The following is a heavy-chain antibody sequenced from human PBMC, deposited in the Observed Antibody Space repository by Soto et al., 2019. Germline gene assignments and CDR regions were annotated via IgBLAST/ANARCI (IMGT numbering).Heavy chain of an antibody. CDR1: GYTFSNYD. Sequence: ASVKVSCKASGYTFSNYDINWVRQATGQGLEWMGWLNPNTDKTGSAQKFQGRVTMTRNTSISTAYLELSGLRSDDTAVYYCARGIKGLPPSAFDIWGQGTRVTVSS. V-gene: IGHV1-8*01. D-gene: IGHD5-12*01. CDR2: LNPNTDKT. J-gene: IGHJ3*02. CDR3: ARGIKGLPPSAFDI.